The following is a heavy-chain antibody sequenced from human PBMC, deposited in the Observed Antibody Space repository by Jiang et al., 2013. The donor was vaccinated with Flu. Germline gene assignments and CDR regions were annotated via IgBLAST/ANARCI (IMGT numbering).Heavy chain of an antibody. Sequence: GRSLRFSCAASGFTFSSYGMHWIRQAPGKGLEWVAVISYDGSNKYYADSVKGRFTISRDNSKNTLYLQMNSLRAEDTAVYYCAKDRPLTTVTMLGYWGQGTLVTVSS. J-gene: IGHJ4*02. CDR3: AKDRPLTTVTMLGY. CDR2: ISYDGSNK. V-gene: IGHV3-30*18. CDR1: GFTFSSYG. D-gene: IGHD4-17*01.